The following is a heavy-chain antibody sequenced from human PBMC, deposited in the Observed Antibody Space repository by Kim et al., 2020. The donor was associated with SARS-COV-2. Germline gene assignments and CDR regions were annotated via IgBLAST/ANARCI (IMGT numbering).Heavy chain of an antibody. D-gene: IGHD3-9*01. V-gene: IGHV4-59*09. CDR3: ARGDDILTGFDY. J-gene: IGHJ4*02. Sequence: NSNPSLKSRITKSVDTSKKQFSLKLSSVTAADTAVYYCARGDDILTGFDYWGQGTLVTVSS.